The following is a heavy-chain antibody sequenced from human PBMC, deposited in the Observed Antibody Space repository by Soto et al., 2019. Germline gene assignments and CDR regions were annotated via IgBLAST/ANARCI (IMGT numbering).Heavy chain of an antibody. V-gene: IGHV4-39*01. CDR2: IYYSGST. J-gene: IGHJ6*03. D-gene: IGHD1-1*01. CDR1: GGSISSSSYY. Sequence: SETLSLTCTVSGGSISSSSYYWGWIRQPPGKGLEWIGSIYYSGSTYYNPSLKSRVTISVDTSKNQFSLKLSSVTAADTAVYYCARCPRGTWYYYYMDVWGKGTTVTVSS. CDR3: ARCPRGTWYYYYMDV.